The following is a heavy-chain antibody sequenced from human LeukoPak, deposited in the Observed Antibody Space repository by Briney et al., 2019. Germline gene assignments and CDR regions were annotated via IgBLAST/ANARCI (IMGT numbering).Heavy chain of an antibody. V-gene: IGHV3-30-3*01. J-gene: IGHJ4*02. CDR2: ISYDGSNK. CDR1: GFTFSSYA. Sequence: GGSLRLSCAASGFTFSSYAMHWVRQAPGKGLEWVAVISYDGSNKYYADSVKGRFTISRDNSKNTLYLQMNSLRAEDTAVYYCARDMYYYDSSGPDYWGQGTLVTVSS. D-gene: IGHD3-22*01. CDR3: ARDMYYYDSSGPDY.